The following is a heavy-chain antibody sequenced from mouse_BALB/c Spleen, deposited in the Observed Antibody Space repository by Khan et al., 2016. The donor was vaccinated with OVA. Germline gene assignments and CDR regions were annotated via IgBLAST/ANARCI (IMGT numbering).Heavy chain of an antibody. D-gene: IGHD1-1*01. CDR2: IDPFNGST. CDR1: GNSFTSYY. V-gene: IGHV1S135*01. CDR3: ARHGSSSWFAY. J-gene: IGHJ3*01. Sequence: VQLQQSGPELMKPGASVKISCKASGNSFTSYYIHWVKQSHGKSLEWIGYIDPFNGSTNYNQNFKGKATLTVDKSSSTAYMHLSSLTYEDSAVYYCARHGSSSWFAYWGQGTLVTVSA.